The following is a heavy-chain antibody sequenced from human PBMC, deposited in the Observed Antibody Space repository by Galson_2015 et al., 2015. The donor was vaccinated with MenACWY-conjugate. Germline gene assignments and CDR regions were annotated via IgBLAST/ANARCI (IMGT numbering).Heavy chain of an antibody. CDR3: VKGWQQLGDI. V-gene: IGHV3-23*01. CDR2: ISGSGSIT. D-gene: IGHD6-13*01. J-gene: IGHJ3*02. Sequence: LRLSCAASGFTFSYGMSWVRQAPGKGLEWVSGISGSGSITYYADSVKGRFIISRDNSKNTLYLQMSSLRAEDTAVYYCVKGWQQLGDI. CDR1: GFTFSYG.